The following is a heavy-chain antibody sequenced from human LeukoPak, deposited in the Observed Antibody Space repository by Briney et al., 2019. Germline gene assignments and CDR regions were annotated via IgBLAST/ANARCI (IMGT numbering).Heavy chain of an antibody. CDR1: GYTFTSYY. V-gene: IGHV1-46*01. J-gene: IGHJ4*02. CDR3: ARRELAGSTAYFDY. D-gene: IGHD1-26*01. Sequence: TSVKVSCKASGYTFTSYYIHWVRQAPGQGLEWMGIINPSGGSTNYAQDFQGRVTMTRDTSTSTVYMELSSLRSEDTAVYYCARRELAGSTAYFDYWGQGTLVTVSS. CDR2: INPSGGST.